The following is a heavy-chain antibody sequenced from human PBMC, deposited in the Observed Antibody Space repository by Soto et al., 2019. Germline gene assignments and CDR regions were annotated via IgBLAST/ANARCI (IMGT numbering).Heavy chain of an antibody. V-gene: IGHV4-59*11. CDR2: IHSDGGP. D-gene: IGHD3-10*01. Sequence: QVRLQESGPRLVKPSETLSLTCTVSGVSLYNQFWSWIRQPPGKRPEWIGYIHSDGGPTYNPSLESRVTMSLDTSKNQFSLNVISVNAADTAQYYSAREGDKQLWHIWGQGILVTVSS. CDR3: AREGDKQLWHI. CDR1: GVSLYNQF. J-gene: IGHJ4*02.